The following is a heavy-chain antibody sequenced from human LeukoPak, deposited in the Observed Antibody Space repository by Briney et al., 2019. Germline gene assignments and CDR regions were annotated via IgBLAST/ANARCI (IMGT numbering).Heavy chain of an antibody. Sequence: GGSLRLSCAASGFTVSSNYMSWVRQAPGKRLEWLAFIYVSGTTFYAASVKGRFTISRDNAKNTVYLQMNNLRAEDTALYYCGRHAYGGSPPLSWGQGALVTVSS. CDR3: GRHAYGGSPPLS. CDR2: IYVSGTT. V-gene: IGHV3-66*04. D-gene: IGHD3-10*01. CDR1: GFTVSSNY. J-gene: IGHJ4*02.